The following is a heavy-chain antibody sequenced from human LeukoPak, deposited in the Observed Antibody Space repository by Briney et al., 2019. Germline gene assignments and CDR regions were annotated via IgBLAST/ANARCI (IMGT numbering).Heavy chain of an antibody. CDR1: GFTFSSYG. D-gene: IGHD6-13*01. CDR3: ARDYDSSWHPVYYGMDV. V-gene: IGHV3-33*01. CDR2: IWYDGSNK. Sequence: GGSLRLSCAASGFTFSSYGMHWVRQAPGKGLEWVAVIWYDGSNKYYADSVKGRFTISRDNSKNTLYLQMNSLRAEDTAVYYCARDYDSSWHPVYYGMDVWGKGTTVTVSS. J-gene: IGHJ6*04.